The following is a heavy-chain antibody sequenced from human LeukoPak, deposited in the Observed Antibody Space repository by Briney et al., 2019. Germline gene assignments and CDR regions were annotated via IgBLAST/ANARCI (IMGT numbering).Heavy chain of an antibody. CDR3: GKGSLAVPATPLDF. Sequence: GGSLRLSCTASGFDFSNSFMTWVRQAPGKELESISYISSRSTTKYYADSVKGRFTISRDNGKNTVYLQMNNLRVDDTAVFYCGKGSLAVPATPLDFWGQGTLVTVSS. D-gene: IGHD2-15*01. J-gene: IGHJ4*02. CDR2: ISSRSTTK. CDR1: GFDFSNSF. V-gene: IGHV3-11*01.